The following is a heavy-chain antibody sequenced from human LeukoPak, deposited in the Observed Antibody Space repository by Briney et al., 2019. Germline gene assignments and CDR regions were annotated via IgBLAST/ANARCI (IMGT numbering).Heavy chain of an antibody. Sequence: GGSLRLSCAASGFSFSSYAMSWVRQAPGKGLEWVSAISGSGGSTYYADSVKGRFTISRDNSRNTLYLQMNTLRAEDTAVYFCAKSPVSSCRGSFCYPFDYWGQGNLVTVSS. CDR1: GFSFSSYA. CDR2: ISGSGGST. V-gene: IGHV3-23*01. D-gene: IGHD2-15*01. CDR3: AKSPVSSCRGSFCYPFDY. J-gene: IGHJ4*02.